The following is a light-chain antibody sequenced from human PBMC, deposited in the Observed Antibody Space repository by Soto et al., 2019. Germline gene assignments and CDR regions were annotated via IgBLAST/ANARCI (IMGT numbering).Light chain of an antibody. V-gene: IGLV2-14*01. CDR1: SSDIGGYKY. J-gene: IGLJ3*02. CDR2: EVS. Sequence: QSALTQPASVSGSPGQSITISCTGTSSDIGGYKYVSWYQQHPGKAPKLIIFEVSNRPSGVSDRFSGSNSGNTASLTISGLQVEEEADYYCTSYSRYSVLVFGGGTKVTVL. CDR3: TSYSRYSVLV.